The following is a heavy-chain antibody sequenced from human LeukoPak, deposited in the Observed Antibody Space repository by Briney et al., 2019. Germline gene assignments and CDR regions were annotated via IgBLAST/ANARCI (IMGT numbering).Heavy chain of an antibody. Sequence: GGSLRLSCAASGFTFSDQYMSWIRQAPGKGLEWVSYISSSGSTIDYADSVKGRFTISRDNAKNSLYMEMNSLRAEDTAVYYCAGSGWRRRRFDYWGQGTLVTVSS. D-gene: IGHD6-19*01. CDR2: ISSSGSTI. J-gene: IGHJ4*02. V-gene: IGHV3-11*01. CDR1: GFTFSDQY. CDR3: AGSGWRRRRFDY.